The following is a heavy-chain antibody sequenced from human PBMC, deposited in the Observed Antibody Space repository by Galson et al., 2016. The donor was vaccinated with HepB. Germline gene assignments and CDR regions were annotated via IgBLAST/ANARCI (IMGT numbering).Heavy chain of an antibody. CDR2: IKPDGSEK. CDR3: ARRQMYTMSAFDY. V-gene: IGHV3-7*01. Sequence: SLRLSCAVSGFTFSSYSMDWVRQAPGKGLEWVANIKPDGSEKYYVDSVRGRFTISRDTAKSSLYLQMNSLRAEDTAVYYCARRQMYTMSAFDYWGQGTLVTVSS. J-gene: IGHJ4*02. D-gene: IGHD5-24*01. CDR1: GFTFSSYS.